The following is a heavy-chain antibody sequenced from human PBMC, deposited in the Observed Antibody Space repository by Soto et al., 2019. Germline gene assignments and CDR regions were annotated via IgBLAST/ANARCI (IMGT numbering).Heavy chain of an antibody. CDR2: ISSNGGST. J-gene: IGHJ6*03. CDR3: ARKRLFRDYYYMDV. D-gene: IGHD2-21*01. Sequence: GGSLRLSCAASGFTFSSYAMHWVRQAPGKGLEYVSAISSNGGSTYYANSVKGRFTISRDNSKNTLYLQMGSLRAEDMAVYYCARKRLFRDYYYMDVWGKGTTVTVSS. CDR1: GFTFSSYA. V-gene: IGHV3-64*01.